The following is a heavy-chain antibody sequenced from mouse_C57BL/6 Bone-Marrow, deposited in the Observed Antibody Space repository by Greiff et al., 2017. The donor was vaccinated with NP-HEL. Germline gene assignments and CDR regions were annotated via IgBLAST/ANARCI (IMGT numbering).Heavy chain of an antibody. CDR3: ARSPYYYGSSPHCYFDV. CDR1: GYSFTDYN. J-gene: IGHJ1*03. Sequence: EVKLMESGPELVKPGASVKISCKASGYSFTDYNMNWVKQSNGKSLEWIGVINPNYGTTSYNQKFKGKATLTVDQSSSTAYMQLNSLTSEDSAVYYCARSPYYYGSSPHCYFDVWGTGTTVTVSS. CDR2: INPNYGTT. V-gene: IGHV1-39*01. D-gene: IGHD1-1*01.